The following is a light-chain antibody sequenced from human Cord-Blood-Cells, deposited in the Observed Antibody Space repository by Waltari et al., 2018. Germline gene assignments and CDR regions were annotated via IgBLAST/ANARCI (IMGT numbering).Light chain of an antibody. V-gene: IGLV1-47*01. CDR1: SSNIGSNY. CDR3: AAWDDSLSGWV. CDR2: RNN. Sequence: QSVLTQPPSASGPPGQRVTISCSGSSSNIGSNYVYWYQQLPGTAPKLLNYRNNQRPSGVPDRFSGSKSGTAASLAISGLRSEDEADYYCAAWDDSLSGWVFGGGTKLTVL. J-gene: IGLJ3*02.